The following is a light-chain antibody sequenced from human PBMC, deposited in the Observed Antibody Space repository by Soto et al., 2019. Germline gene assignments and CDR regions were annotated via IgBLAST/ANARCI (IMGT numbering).Light chain of an antibody. V-gene: IGKV3-20*01. J-gene: IGKJ2*01. CDR3: QRYGSSPYT. CDR1: QSVSSIY. Sequence: ELVLTQSPGTLSLSPGERATLSCRASQSVSSIYLAWYQQKPGQAPRLLLYGASSRATGIPDRFSGSGYGTDYTLTISRLEPEDFAVYYGQRYGSSPYTFGQGTKVDIK. CDR2: GAS.